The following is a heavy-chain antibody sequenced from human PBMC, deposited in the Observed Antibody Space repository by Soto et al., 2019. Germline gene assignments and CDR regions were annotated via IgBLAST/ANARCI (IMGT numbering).Heavy chain of an antibody. CDR1: GFTFSSYS. Sequence: EVQLVASGGGLVKPGGSLRLSCAASGFTFSSYSMNWVRQAPGKGLEWVSSISSSSFSINYADSVKGRFSISRDNAQNSLHLQMNSLGAEDTAVYYCARNESSNIYGMDVWGQGTTVTVSS. D-gene: IGHD6-6*01. J-gene: IGHJ6*02. V-gene: IGHV3-21*01. CDR3: ARNESSNIYGMDV. CDR2: ISSSSFSI.